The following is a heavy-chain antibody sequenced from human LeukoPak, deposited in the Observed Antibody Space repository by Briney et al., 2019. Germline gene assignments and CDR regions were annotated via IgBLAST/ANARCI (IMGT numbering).Heavy chain of an antibody. CDR2: INPNSGGT. D-gene: IGHD2-15*01. V-gene: IGHV1-2*02. CDR3: ARAQSLTALAVTFANL. J-gene: IGHJ4*02. CDR1: GYTFTGYF. Sequence: ASVKVSCKASGYTFTGYFLHWVRRAPGQGFEWMGWINPNSGGTYYTQRFQGRVTMTRDTSISTAYMELSSLRSDDTAVYYCARAQSLTALAVTFANLWGQGTLVTVSS.